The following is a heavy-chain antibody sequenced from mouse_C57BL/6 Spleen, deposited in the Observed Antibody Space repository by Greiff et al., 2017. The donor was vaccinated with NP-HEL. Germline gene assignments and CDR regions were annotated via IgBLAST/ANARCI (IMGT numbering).Heavy chain of an antibody. CDR2: IDPSDSET. CDR1: GYTFTSYW. J-gene: IGHJ1*03. D-gene: IGHD4-1*01. CDR3: ARVTGTSWYFDV. V-gene: IGHV1-52*01. Sequence: VQLQQSGAELVRPGSSVKLSCKASGYTFTSYWMHRVKQRPIQGLEWIGNIDPSDSETHYNQKFKDKATLTVDKSSSTAYMQLSSLTSEDSAVYYCARVTGTSWYFDVWGTGTTVTVSS.